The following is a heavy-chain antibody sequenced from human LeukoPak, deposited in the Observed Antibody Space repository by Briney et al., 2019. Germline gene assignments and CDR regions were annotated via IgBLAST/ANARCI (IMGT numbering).Heavy chain of an antibody. J-gene: IGHJ6*02. Sequence: SQTLSLTCAVSGGSISSAVFYWGWIRQHPGKGLEWIGFIYYSGSAYYNPSLKSRVTISVNTSKTQFSLKLSSVTAADTAVYYCAGDRLSGYSYGPHAYMDVWGQGTTVTVSS. V-gene: IGHV4-31*11. CDR3: AGDRLSGYSYGPHAYMDV. D-gene: IGHD5-18*01. CDR2: IYYSGSA. CDR1: GGSISSAVFY.